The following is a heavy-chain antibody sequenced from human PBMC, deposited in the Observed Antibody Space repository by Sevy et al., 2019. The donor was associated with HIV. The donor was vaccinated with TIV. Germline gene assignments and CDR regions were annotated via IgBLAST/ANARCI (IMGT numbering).Heavy chain of an antibody. V-gene: IGHV4-30-2*01. CDR3: ARGGATMVRGVIIRKAWFDP. CDR2: IYHSGST. J-gene: IGHJ5*02. D-gene: IGHD3-10*01. Sequence: SETLSLNCAVSGGSISSGGYSWSWIRQPPGKGLEWIGYIYHSGSTYYNPSLKSRVTISVDRSKNQFSLKLGSVTAADTAVYYCARGGATMVRGVIIRKAWFDPWGQGTLVTVSS. CDR1: GGSISSGGYS.